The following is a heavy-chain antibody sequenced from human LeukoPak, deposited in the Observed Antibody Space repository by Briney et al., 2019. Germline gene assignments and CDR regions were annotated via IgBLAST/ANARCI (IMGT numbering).Heavy chain of an antibody. D-gene: IGHD2-2*02. J-gene: IGHJ5*02. Sequence: PGGSLRLSCAASGFTFSSYGMHWVRQAPGKGLEWVAFIRYDGGNKYYADSVKGRFTISRDNSKNTLYLQMNSLRAEDTAAYYCVPYCSSTSCYTGPWGQGTLVTVSS. V-gene: IGHV3-30*02. CDR2: IRYDGGNK. CDR3: VPYCSSTSCYTGP. CDR1: GFTFSSYG.